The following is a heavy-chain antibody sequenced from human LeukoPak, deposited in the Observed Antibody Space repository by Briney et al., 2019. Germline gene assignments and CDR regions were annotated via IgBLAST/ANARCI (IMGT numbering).Heavy chain of an antibody. D-gene: IGHD4-17*01. CDR3: AREVTTNHYYFDY. J-gene: IGHJ4*02. Sequence: PSETLSLTCAVYGGSFSGYYWSWIRQPPGEGLEWIGEINHSGSTNYNPSLKSRVTISVDTSKNQFSLKLSSVTAADTVVYYCAREVTTNHYYFDYWGQGTLVTVSS. CDR1: GGSFSGYY. V-gene: IGHV4-34*01. CDR2: INHSGST.